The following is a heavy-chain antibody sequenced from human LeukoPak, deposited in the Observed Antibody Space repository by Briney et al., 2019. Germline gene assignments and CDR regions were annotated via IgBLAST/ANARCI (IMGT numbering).Heavy chain of an antibody. CDR3: AKDLNFATYGSGSYTY. V-gene: IGHV3-21*01. Sequence: PGGSLRLSCAASGFTFSSYSMNWVRQAPGKGLEWVSSISSSSSYIYYADSVKGRFTISRDNAKNSLYLQMNSLRAEDTAVYYCAKDLNFATYGSGSYTYWGQGTLVTVSS. J-gene: IGHJ4*02. CDR2: ISSSSSYI. D-gene: IGHD3-10*01. CDR1: GFTFSSYS.